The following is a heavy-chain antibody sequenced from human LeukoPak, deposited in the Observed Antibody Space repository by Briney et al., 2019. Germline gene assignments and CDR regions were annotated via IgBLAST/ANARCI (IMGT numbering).Heavy chain of an antibody. D-gene: IGHD3-22*01. J-gene: IGHJ5*02. CDR1: GVSFNNYF. CDR2: INHSGST. CDR3: ARDQDYYDSTWFDP. Sequence: SETLSLTCAVYGVSFNNYFWTWIRQSPGKGLEWIGEINHSGSTNYNPSLKSRVTMSVDMSKNQFSLKLSSVTAADTAVYYCARDQDYYDSTWFDPWGQGTLVTVSS. V-gene: IGHV4-34*01.